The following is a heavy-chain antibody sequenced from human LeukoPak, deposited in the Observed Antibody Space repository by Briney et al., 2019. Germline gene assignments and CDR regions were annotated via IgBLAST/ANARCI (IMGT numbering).Heavy chain of an antibody. J-gene: IGHJ4*02. V-gene: IGHV1-69*13. D-gene: IGHD4-11*01. Sequence: SVKVSCKASGGTFSSYAISWVRQAPGQGLEWMGGIITIFGTANYAQKFQGRVTITADESTSTAYMELSRLRSEDTAVYSCERGLPYDYFDYWGQGTLVTVSS. CDR3: ERGLPYDYFDY. CDR2: IITIFGTA. CDR1: GGTFSSYA.